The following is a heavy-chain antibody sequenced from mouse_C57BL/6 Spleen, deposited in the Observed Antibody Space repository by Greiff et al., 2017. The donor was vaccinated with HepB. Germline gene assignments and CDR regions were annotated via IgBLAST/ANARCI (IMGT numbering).Heavy chain of an antibody. CDR1: GYTFTSYW. V-gene: IGHV1-52*01. CDR2: IDPSDSET. D-gene: IGHD1-1*01. J-gene: IGHJ3*01. Sequence: VQLQQSGAELVRPGSSVKLSCKASGYTFTSYWMHWVKQRPIQGLEWIGNIDPSDSETHYNQKFKDKATLTVDKSSSTAYMQLSSLTSEDSAVYYCASAIITTVVAPGFAYWGQGTLVTVSA. CDR3: ASAIITTVVAPGFAY.